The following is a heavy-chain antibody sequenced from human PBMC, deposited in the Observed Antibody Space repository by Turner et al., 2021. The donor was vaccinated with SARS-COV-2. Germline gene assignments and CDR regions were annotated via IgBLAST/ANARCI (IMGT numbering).Heavy chain of an antibody. CDR1: GGSLSGYS. CDR3: ARGDGHRKWVVV. CDR2: VHSYGTA. V-gene: IGHV4-34*01. J-gene: IGHJ4*02. Sequence: QWQLQQWGAGPLKPSETLSLICAVTGGSLSGYSWTWIRQPPGKGREWIGEVHSYGTAYYSPSLNSRVSMSVDTSKNKFSLKLNSVTAADTGLYYCARGDGHRKWVVVWGQGTLVTVSS. D-gene: IGHD3-22*01.